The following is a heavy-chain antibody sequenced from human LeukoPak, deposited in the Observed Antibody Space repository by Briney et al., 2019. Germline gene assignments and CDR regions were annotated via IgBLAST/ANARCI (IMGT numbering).Heavy chain of an antibody. CDR2: INHSGST. CDR1: GGSFSGYY. J-gene: IGHJ4*02. V-gene: IGHV4-34*01. Sequence: SETLSLTCAVYGGSFSGYYWSWIRQPPGKGLEWIGEINHSGSTNYNPSLKSRVTISVDTSKNQFSLKLSSVTAADTAVYYCARGLRYSSGWYNYWGRGTLVTVSS. D-gene: IGHD6-19*01. CDR3: ARGLRYSSGWYNY.